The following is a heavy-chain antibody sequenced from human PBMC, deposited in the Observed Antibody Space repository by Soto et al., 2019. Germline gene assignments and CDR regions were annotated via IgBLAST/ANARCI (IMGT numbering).Heavy chain of an antibody. CDR1: GGSISSGGYY. J-gene: IGHJ6*03. CDR3: ARGDTREDFWSGYWNQHYYYMDV. CDR2: IYYSGST. Sequence: PSETLSLTCTVSGGSISSGGYYWSWIRQHLGKGLEWIGYIYYSGSTYYNPSLKSRVTISVDTSKNQFSLKLSSVTAADTAVYYCARGDTREDFWSGYWNQHYYYMDVWGKGTTVTVSS. V-gene: IGHV4-31*03. D-gene: IGHD3-3*01.